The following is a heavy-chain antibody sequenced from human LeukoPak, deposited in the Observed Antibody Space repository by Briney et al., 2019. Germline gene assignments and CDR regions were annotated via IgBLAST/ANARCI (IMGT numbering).Heavy chain of an antibody. J-gene: IGHJ4*02. Sequence: ASVKVSCKASGYTFTGYYMHWVRQAPGQGLEWMGWINPNSGGTNYDQKLQGGVTMTRDTSISPAYMGLGRLGPDDTAVYYCARGRKGAGTAGSYWSEGSLVTLSS. D-gene: IGHD1-1*01. CDR3: ARGRKGAGTAGSY. CDR2: INPNSGGT. CDR1: GYTFTGYY. V-gene: IGHV1-2*02.